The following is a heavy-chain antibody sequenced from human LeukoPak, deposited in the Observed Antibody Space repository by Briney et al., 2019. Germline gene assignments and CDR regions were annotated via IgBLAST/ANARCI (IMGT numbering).Heavy chain of an antibody. V-gene: IGHV5-51*03. J-gene: IGHJ4*02. D-gene: IGHD3-10*01. CDR2: IYPGDSDT. Sequence: GESLKISCLGAGYSFTSFWIGWVRQMPGKGLGWMGIIYPGDSDTRYSPSFQGQVTISADKSLHTAYLQWSSLQASDTAMYYCARRGGPFDYWGQGTLVTVSS. CDR1: GYSFTSFW. CDR3: ARRGGPFDY.